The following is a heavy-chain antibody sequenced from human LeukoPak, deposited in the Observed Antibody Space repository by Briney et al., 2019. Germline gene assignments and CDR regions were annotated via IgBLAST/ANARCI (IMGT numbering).Heavy chain of an antibody. J-gene: IGHJ6*02. CDR3: ARVEGYCSSTSCYNYYYGMDV. D-gene: IGHD2-2*02. CDR1: GYTFTGYY. CDR2: INPNSGGT. V-gene: IGHV1-2*02. Sequence: ASVKVSCKASGYTFTGYYMHWVRQAPEQGLEWMGWINPNSGGTNYAQKFQGRATMTRDTSISTAYMELSRLRSDDTAVYYCARVEGYCSSTSCYNYYYGMDVWGQGTTVTVSS.